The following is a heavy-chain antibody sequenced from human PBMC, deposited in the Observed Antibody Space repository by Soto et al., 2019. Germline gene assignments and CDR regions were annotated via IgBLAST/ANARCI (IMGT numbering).Heavy chain of an antibody. CDR1: GFTFSSYA. CDR2: ISGSGGST. D-gene: IGHD3-9*01. J-gene: IGHJ6*03. CDR3: AKGSDYDILTERGYYYYMDV. Sequence: GGSLRLSCAASGFTFSSYAMSWVRQAPGKGLEWVSAISGSGGSTYYADSVKGRFTISRDNSKNTLYLQMNSLRAEDTAVYYCAKGSDYDILTERGYYYYMDVWGKGTTVTVSS. V-gene: IGHV3-23*01.